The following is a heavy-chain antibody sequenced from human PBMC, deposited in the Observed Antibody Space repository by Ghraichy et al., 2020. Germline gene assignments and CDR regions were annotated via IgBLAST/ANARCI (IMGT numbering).Heavy chain of an antibody. J-gene: IGHJ5*02. CDR2: TYYTGSS. D-gene: IGHD6-13*01. Sequence: SQTLSLTCTVSGGSISSTSYYWGWIRQPPGKGLEWIGTTYYTGSSFYNPSLKSRVTISVDRSSNQFSLKVNSVTAADTAVYYCARHWRPGYSGSWRSANCCDPWGQGTHVTVSS. CDR1: GGSISSTSYY. V-gene: IGHV4-39*01. CDR3: ARHWRPGYSGSWRSANCCDP.